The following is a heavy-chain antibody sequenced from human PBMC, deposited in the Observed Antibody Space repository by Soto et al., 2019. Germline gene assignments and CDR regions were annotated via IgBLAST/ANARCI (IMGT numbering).Heavy chain of an antibody. CDR1: GFTFSSYA. V-gene: IGHV3-30-3*01. D-gene: IGHD4-4*01. CDR3: AREAPDYNLSPGMDV. J-gene: IGHJ6*02. CDR2: ISYDGSNK. Sequence: QVQLVESGGGVVQPGRSLRLSCAASGFTFSSYAMHWVRQAPGKGLEWVAVISYDGSNKYYADSVKGRFTISRDNSMNTLYLQMNSLRAEDTAVYYCAREAPDYNLSPGMDVWGQGTTVTVSS.